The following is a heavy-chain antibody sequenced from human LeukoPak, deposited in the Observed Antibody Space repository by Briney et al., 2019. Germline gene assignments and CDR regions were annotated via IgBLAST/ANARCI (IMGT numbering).Heavy chain of an antibody. CDR1: GFTFRSYS. J-gene: IGHJ6*03. CDR3: ARDQGGYDTTRYYYYYYMDV. Sequence: PGGSLRLSCAASGFTFRSYSMNWVRQAPGKGLEWVSSISNDNSYIYYADSVEGRFTISRDNAKNSLYLQMNSLRAEDTAVYYCARDQGGYDTTRYYYYYYMDVWGKGTTVTVSS. V-gene: IGHV3-21*01. D-gene: IGHD5-12*01. CDR2: ISNDNSYI.